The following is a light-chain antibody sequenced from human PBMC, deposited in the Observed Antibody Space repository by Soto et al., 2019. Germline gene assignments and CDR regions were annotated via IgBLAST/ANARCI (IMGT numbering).Light chain of an antibody. CDR3: QQYGSSPSST. CDR1: QSVRSNY. V-gene: IGKV3-20*01. J-gene: IGKJ2*02. CDR2: GVS. Sequence: EIVLTQSPGTLSLSPGERATLSCRASQSVRSNYLAWCQQKPGQAPRLLIYGVSSRATGIPDRFSGSGSGTGFTLTISGLEPEDSAVYYCQQYGSSPSSTFGQGTKLEIK.